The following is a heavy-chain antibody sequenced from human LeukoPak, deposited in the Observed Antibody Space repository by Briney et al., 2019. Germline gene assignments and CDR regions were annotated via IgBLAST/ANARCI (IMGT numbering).Heavy chain of an antibody. V-gene: IGHV3-23*01. CDR2: ISGSGT. J-gene: IGHJ3*02. CDR3: ARVASSSGAFDI. Sequence: PGGSLRLSCVASGFTFSIYSMNWVRQAPGKGLEWVSGISGSGTYYADFAKGRFTISRDNSKNTLYLQMNSLRAEDTAVYYCARVASSSGAFDIWGQGTMVTVSS. D-gene: IGHD6-6*01. CDR1: GFTFSIYS.